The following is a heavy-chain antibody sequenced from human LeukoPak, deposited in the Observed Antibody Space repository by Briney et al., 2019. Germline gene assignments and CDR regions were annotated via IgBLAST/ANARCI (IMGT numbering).Heavy chain of an antibody. V-gene: IGHV3-23*01. CDR2: LSGSGGDT. CDR3: AKDHYGTRYFDY. D-gene: IGHD2-2*01. J-gene: IGHJ4*02. Sequence: GGSPRLSCAAAGFTFNKYAMSWVRQAPGKGLEWVPSLSGSGGDTYYAESVKGRFTISRDNSKNTVYLEMNNLRAEHTAVYYCAKDHYGTRYFDYWGQGTLLTVSS. CDR1: GFTFNKYA.